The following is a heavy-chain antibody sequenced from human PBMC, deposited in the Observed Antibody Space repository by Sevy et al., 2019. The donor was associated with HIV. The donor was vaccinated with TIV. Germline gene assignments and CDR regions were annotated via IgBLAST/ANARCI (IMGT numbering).Heavy chain of an antibody. CDR3: AKGSYDFWSSFYRFDY. CDR2: ISSSSSTI. CDR1: GFTFSSYS. J-gene: IGHJ4*02. D-gene: IGHD3-3*01. Sequence: GGSLRLSCAASGFTFSSYSMNWVRQAPGKGLEWVSYISSSSSTIYYADSVKGRFTISRDNAKNSLYLQMNSLRAEDTAVYYCAKGSYDFWSSFYRFDYWGQGTLVTVSS. V-gene: IGHV3-48*01.